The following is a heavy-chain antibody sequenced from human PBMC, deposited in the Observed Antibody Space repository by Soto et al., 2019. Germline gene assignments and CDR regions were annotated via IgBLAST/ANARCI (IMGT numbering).Heavy chain of an antibody. CDR3: AKAPVDYVWGSYDS. D-gene: IGHD3-16*01. V-gene: IGHV3-23*01. CDR2: ISGSGGST. Sequence: EVQLLESGVGLVQPGGSLRLSCAASGFTFSSYAMSWVRQAPGKGLEWVSAISGSGGSTYYADSVKGRFTISRDNSKNTMYLQMNSLRAEDTAVYYCAKAPVDYVWGSYDSWGQGTLVTVSS. CDR1: GFTFSSYA. J-gene: IGHJ4*02.